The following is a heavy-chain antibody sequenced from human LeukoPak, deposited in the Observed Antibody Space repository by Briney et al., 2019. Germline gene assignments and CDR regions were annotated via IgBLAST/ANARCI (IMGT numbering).Heavy chain of an antibody. CDR1: GFTFRSYE. Sequence: GGSLRLSCAASGFTFRSYEMNWVRQAPGKGLDWVSYISSSCTTVYYADSVKGRFTVSRDNAKNSLYLQMNRLRAEDTAVYYCARSIKGDSDHWGQGTLVTVSS. CDR3: ARSIKGDSDH. V-gene: IGHV3-48*03. J-gene: IGHJ4*02. CDR2: ISSSCTTV. D-gene: IGHD3-10*01.